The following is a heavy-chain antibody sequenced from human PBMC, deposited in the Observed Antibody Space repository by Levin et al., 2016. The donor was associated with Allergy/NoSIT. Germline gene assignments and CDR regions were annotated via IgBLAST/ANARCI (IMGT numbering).Heavy chain of an antibody. J-gene: IGHJ6*02. V-gene: IGHV3-11*05. CDR1: GFTFSDYY. Sequence: GESLKISCAASGFTFSDYYMSWIRQAPGKGLEWVSYISSSSSYTNYADSVKGRFTISRDNAKNSLYLQMNSLRAEDTAVYYCARVSYPEDYVMDVWGQGTTVTVSS. CDR3: ARVSYPEDYVMDV. D-gene: IGHD1-14*01. CDR2: ISSSSSYT.